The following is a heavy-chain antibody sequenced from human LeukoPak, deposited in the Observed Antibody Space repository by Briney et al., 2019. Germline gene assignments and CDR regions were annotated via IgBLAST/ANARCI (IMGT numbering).Heavy chain of an antibody. Sequence: ASVKVSCKASGYTFTGYYMHWVRRAPGQGLEWMGWINPNSGGTNYAQKFQGRVTMTRDTSISTAYMELSRLRSDDTAVYYCASSWITMVRGSPAPYYYYYYGMDVWGQGTTVTVSS. V-gene: IGHV1-2*02. J-gene: IGHJ6*02. CDR2: INPNSGGT. D-gene: IGHD3-10*01. CDR1: GYTFTGYY. CDR3: ASSWITMVRGSPAPYYYYYYGMDV.